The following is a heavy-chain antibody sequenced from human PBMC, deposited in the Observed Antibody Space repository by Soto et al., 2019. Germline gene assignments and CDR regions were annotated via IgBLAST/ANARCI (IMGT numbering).Heavy chain of an antibody. J-gene: IGHJ6*02. D-gene: IGHD3-10*01. Sequence: QLQLQESGSGLVKPSQTLSLTCAVSGGSISSGGYSWSWIRQPPGKGLEWIGYIYHSGSTYYNPSLKSRVTTSVDRSKNQFSLKLSSVTAADTAVYYCARGLRFATARSYGMDVWGQGTTVTVSS. CDR3: ARGLRFATARSYGMDV. V-gene: IGHV4-30-2*01. CDR2: IYHSGST. CDR1: GGSISSGGYS.